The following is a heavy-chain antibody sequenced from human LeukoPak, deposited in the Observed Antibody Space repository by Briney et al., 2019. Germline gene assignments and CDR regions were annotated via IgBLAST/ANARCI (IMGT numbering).Heavy chain of an antibody. V-gene: IGHV4-31*03. CDR3: AGCSGGSPIHAFDI. CDR2: IYYSGST. D-gene: IGHD2-15*01. J-gene: IGHJ3*02. Sequence: SETLSPTCTVSGGSMSSGDYYWSWIRQHPGKGLEWIGYIYYSGSTYYNPSLKSRLTISVDTSKNQFSLKLSSVTAADTAVYYCAGCSGGSPIHAFDIWGQGTMVTVSS. CDR1: GGSMSSGDYY.